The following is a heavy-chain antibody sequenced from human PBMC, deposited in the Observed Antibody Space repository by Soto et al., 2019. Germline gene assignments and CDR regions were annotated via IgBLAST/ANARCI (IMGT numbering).Heavy chain of an antibody. CDR1: AYRFSSYW. D-gene: IGHD2-8*01. CDR3: ARQGSNGGYYYYGIDV. Sequence: PGESLKISCKGSAYRFSSYWIAWVRQMPGKGLEWMGIIYPGDSDTRYSPSFQGQVTFSVDKSNNTAYLQWSSLKASDTAMYYCARQGSNGGYYYYGIDVWGQGTAVTVSS. CDR2: IYPGDSDT. V-gene: IGHV5-51*01. J-gene: IGHJ6*02.